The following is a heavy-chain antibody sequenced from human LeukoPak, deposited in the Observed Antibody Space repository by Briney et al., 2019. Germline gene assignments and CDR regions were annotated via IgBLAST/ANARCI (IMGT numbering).Heavy chain of an antibody. CDR2: ISSSASST. J-gene: IGHJ5*02. V-gene: IGHV3-48*03. CDR3: ARETRGHYYDSSGPDH. Sequence: GGSLRLSCAASGFTFRSYEMNWVRQAPGKGLEWVSYISSSASSTHYADSAKGPFTISRDNAKNSLYLQMNSLKVENMGVYYCARETRGHYYDSSGPDHWGQGTLVTVSS. CDR1: GFTFRSYE. D-gene: IGHD3-22*01.